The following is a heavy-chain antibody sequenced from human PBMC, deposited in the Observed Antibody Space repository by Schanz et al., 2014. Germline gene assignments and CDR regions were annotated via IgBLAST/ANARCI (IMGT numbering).Heavy chain of an antibody. CDR1: GFTFSAYG. Sequence: VQLVESGGGVVQPGRSLRLSCAASGFTFSAYGMHWVRQAPGKGLEWVASVNTDGGGKFYVDSVKGRFTIFRDNAKDSLYLQMNSLRAEDTAVYYCARGGADSAMAHEYWGRGTLVTVSS. CDR2: VNTDGGGK. D-gene: IGHD5-18*01. V-gene: IGHV3-7*01. J-gene: IGHJ4*02. CDR3: ARGGADSAMAHEY.